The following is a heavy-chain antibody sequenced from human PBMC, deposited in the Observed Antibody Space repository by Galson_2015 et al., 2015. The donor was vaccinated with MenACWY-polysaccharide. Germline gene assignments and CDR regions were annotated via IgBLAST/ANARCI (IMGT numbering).Heavy chain of an antibody. Sequence: SLRLSCAASGFTFSSYAMHWVRQAPGKGLEWVAVISYDGSNKYYADSVKGRFTISRDNSEKTLSLQMSSLRAEDTAVYYCARDGGGPYSSGWHNGDYWCQGTLVTVSS. CDR1: GFTFSSYA. CDR3: ARDGGGPYSSGWHNGDY. J-gene: IGHJ4*02. D-gene: IGHD6-19*01. V-gene: IGHV3-30*04. CDR2: ISYDGSNK.